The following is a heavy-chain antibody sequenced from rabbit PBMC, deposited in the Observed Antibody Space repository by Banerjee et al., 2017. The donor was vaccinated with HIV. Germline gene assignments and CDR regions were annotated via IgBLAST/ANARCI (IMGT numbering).Heavy chain of an antibody. J-gene: IGHJ4*01. CDR1: GFSFSSNYW. D-gene: IGHD4-1*01. CDR2: IDAGGSGRA. V-gene: IGHV1S40*01. Sequence: QSLEESGGDLVKPGASLTLTCTASGFSFSSNYWICWVRQAPGKGLEWIACIDAGGSGRAWYATWAKGRFTISKTSSTTVTLQMTSLTAADTASYFCARDLAGVIGWNFNLWGQGTLVTVS. CDR3: ARDLAGVIGWNFNL.